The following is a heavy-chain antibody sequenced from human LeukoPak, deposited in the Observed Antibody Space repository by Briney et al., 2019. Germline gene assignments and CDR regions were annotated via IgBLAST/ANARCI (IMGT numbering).Heavy chain of an antibody. CDR2: IWNDGSHE. V-gene: IGHV3-33*01. CDR1: EFTFSNYG. CDR3: ARALRPANSWPYFDC. J-gene: IGHJ4*02. D-gene: IGHD6-13*01. Sequence: PGGSLRLSCAASEFTFSNYGMHWVRQAPSKGLEWVATIWNDGSHEYYEDSVKGRFIISRDNSKNTLYLQMNSLRAEDTAVYHCARALRPANSWPYFDCWGQGTLVTVSS.